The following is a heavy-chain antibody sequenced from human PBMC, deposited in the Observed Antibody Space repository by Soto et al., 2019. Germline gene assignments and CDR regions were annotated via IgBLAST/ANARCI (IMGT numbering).Heavy chain of an antibody. CDR1: GGSFSDYY. J-gene: IGHJ5*02. V-gene: IGHV4-34*01. CDR3: ARGKGYSGYDYFDP. D-gene: IGHD5-12*01. CDR2: IDHIGIT. Sequence: SETLSLTCAVYGGSFSDYYWSWIRQSPKKGLEWIGEIDHIGITNYNPSLKSRVAMSIDTSKNQFSLKLTSVTAADTAVYYCARGKGYSGYDYFDPWGQGTLVIVSS.